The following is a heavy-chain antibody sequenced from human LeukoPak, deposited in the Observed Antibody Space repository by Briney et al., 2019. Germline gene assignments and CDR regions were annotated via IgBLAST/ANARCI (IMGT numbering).Heavy chain of an antibody. CDR3: ARAVPITMIVVVITDLDY. CDR2: ISAYNGNT. Sequence: GASVKVSCKASGYTFTSYGISWVRQAPGQGLEWMGWISAYNGNTNYAQKLQGRVTMTTDTSTSTAYMELRSLRSDDTAVYYCARAVPITMIVVVITDLDYWGQGTLVTVSS. V-gene: IGHV1-18*01. D-gene: IGHD3-22*01. CDR1: GYTFTSYG. J-gene: IGHJ4*02.